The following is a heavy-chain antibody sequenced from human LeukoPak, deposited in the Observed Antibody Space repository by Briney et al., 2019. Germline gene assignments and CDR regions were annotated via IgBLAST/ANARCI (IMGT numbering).Heavy chain of an antibody. V-gene: IGHV1-69*13. D-gene: IGHD3-10*01. CDR3: ARHYYGSGSYMYYFDY. Sequence: ASVTVSCTAPGGTFSSYAISWVRQAPGQGLEWMGGIIPIFGTANYAQKFQGRVTITADESTSTAYMELSSLRSEDTAVYYCARHYYGSGSYMYYFDYWGQGTLVTVSS. J-gene: IGHJ4*02. CDR2: IIPIFGTA. CDR1: GGTFSSYA.